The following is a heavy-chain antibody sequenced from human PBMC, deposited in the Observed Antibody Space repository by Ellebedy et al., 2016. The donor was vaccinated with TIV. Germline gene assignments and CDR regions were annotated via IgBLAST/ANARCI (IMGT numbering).Heavy chain of an antibody. Sequence: GESLKISXAASGFTFSSYNMNWVRQAPGKGLEWISYISISSSAIYYADSVKGRFTISRDNAKNSLYLQMSSLRAEDTAVYYCARGGLAAAGIDFWGQGALVTVSS. J-gene: IGHJ4*02. CDR2: ISISSSAI. CDR3: ARGGLAAAGIDF. CDR1: GFTFSSYN. V-gene: IGHV3-48*04. D-gene: IGHD6-13*01.